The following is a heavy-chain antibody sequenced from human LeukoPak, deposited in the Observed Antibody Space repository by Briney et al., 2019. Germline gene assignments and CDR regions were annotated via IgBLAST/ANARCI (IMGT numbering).Heavy chain of an antibody. Sequence: GGSLRLSCAASGFTFSSYAMSWVRQAPGKGLEWVSAISGSGGCTYYAGSVKGRFTISRDNSKNTLYLQMNSLRAEDTAVYYCAKDDGSGWPLFDYWGQGTLVTVSS. CDR3: AKDDGSGWPLFDY. D-gene: IGHD6-19*01. CDR1: GFTFSSYA. V-gene: IGHV3-23*01. J-gene: IGHJ4*02. CDR2: ISGSGGCT.